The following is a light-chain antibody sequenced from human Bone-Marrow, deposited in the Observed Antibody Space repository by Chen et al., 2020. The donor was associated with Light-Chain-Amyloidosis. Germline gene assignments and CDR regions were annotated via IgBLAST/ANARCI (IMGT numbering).Light chain of an antibody. CDR3: SSYTITNTLV. CDR1: SSDVGGDNH. J-gene: IGLJ1*01. V-gene: IGLV2-14*01. CDR2: EVT. Sequence: QSALTQPAFVSGSPGQSATLSCTGTSSDVGGDNHVSWYQQHPDKAPKLMIYEVTNRPSWVPDRFSGSKSDNTASLTISGLQTEDEADYFCSSYTITNTLVFGSGTRVTVL.